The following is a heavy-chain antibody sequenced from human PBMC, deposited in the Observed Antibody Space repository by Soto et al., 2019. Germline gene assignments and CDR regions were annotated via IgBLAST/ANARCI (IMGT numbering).Heavy chain of an antibody. Sequence: GASVKVSCKASGGTFSSYAISWVRQAPGQGLEWMGGIIPIFGTANHAQKFQGRVTITADESTSTAYMELSSLRSEDTAVYYCARQRITMGSFDYWGQGTLVTVSS. CDR3: ARQRITMGSFDY. J-gene: IGHJ4*02. D-gene: IGHD3-10*01. CDR1: GGTFSSYA. CDR2: IIPIFGTA. V-gene: IGHV1-69*13.